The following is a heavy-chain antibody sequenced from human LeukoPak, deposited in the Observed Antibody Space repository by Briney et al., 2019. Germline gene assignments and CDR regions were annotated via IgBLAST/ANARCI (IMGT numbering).Heavy chain of an antibody. D-gene: IGHD4-17*01. V-gene: IGHV1-8*01. Sequence: ASVKVSCKASGYTSTSYDINWVRQATGQGLEWMGWMNPNSGNTGYAQKFQGRVTMTRNTSISTAYMELSSLRSEDTAVYYCARDGDYAYYYYYYGMDVWGQGTTVTVSS. CDR1: GYTSTSYD. J-gene: IGHJ6*02. CDR3: ARDGDYAYYYYYYGMDV. CDR2: MNPNSGNT.